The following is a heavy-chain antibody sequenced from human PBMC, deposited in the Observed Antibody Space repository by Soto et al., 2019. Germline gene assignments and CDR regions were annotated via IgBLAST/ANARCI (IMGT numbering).Heavy chain of an antibody. J-gene: IGHJ4*02. CDR1: GGSISSYY. Sequence: SETLSLTCTVSGGSISSYYWSWIRQPPGKGLEWIGYIYYSGSTNYNPSLKSRVTISVDTSKNQFSLKLSSVTAADTAVYYCARHYDYGDYVDYWGQGTLVTVSS. CDR2: IYYSGST. D-gene: IGHD4-17*01. V-gene: IGHV4-59*01. CDR3: ARHYDYGDYVDY.